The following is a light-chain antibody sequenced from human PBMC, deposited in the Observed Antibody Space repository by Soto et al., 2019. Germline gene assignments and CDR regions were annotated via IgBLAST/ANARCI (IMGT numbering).Light chain of an antibody. J-gene: IGKJ1*01. Sequence: AIQMTQSPSSLSASVGDRVTITCRASQGIGNDLGWYQQRPGKAPKLLIYAASRLQSGVPSRFSASGSGTDFTLTISSLQPEDFATYYCLQDYNYPRTFGQGTTVEIK. V-gene: IGKV1-6*01. CDR1: QGIGND. CDR2: AAS. CDR3: LQDYNYPRT.